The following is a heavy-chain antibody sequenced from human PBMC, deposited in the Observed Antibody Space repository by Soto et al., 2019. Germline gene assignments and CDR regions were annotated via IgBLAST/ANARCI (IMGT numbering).Heavy chain of an antibody. D-gene: IGHD4-17*01. V-gene: IGHV2-5*02. Sequence: QITLKESGPTLVKPTQTLTVTCSFSGFPLTTSGVGVGWIRQPPGKAPEWLALIYWDDDKRYNPSLNSRITITNDISKHQVVLTMTDMDPVDTATYYCTRVMTTVTKEWAQGTLATVS. CDR3: TRVMTTVTKE. CDR2: IYWDDDK. CDR1: GFPLTTSGVG. J-gene: IGHJ4*02.